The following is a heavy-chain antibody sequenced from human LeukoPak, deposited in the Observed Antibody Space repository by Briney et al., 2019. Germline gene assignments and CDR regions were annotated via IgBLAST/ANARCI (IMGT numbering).Heavy chain of an antibody. V-gene: IGHV5-51*01. CDR1: GYSFTSYL. CDR3: ARRRAAAGIGRWFDP. D-gene: IGHD6-13*01. J-gene: IGHJ5*02. Sequence: GESLKISCKGSGYSFTSYLIGWVRQMPGKGLEWMGIIYPGDSDTRYSPSFQGQVTISADKSISTAYLQWSSLKASDTAMYYCARRRAAAGIGRWFDPWGQGTLVTVSS. CDR2: IYPGDSDT.